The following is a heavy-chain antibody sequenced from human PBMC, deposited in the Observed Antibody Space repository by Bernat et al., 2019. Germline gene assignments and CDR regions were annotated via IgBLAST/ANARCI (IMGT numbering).Heavy chain of an antibody. CDR3: AKDLYYDSSGYHAFDI. J-gene: IGHJ3*02. Sequence: VQLVESGGGVVQPGGSLRLSCAASGFTFDYYAMHLVRQAPGKGLEWVSLISGDGGSTYYADSVKGRFTISRDNSKNSLYLQMNSLRTEDTALYYCAKDLYYDSSGYHAFDIWGQGTMVTVSS. V-gene: IGHV3-43*02. D-gene: IGHD3-22*01. CDR1: GFTFDYYA. CDR2: ISGDGGST.